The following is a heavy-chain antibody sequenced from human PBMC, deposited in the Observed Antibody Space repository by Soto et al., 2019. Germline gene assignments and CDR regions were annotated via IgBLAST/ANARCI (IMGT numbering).Heavy chain of an antibody. V-gene: IGHV4-28*01. CDR2: IYYSGTT. CDR3: ARREIQGPIDY. J-gene: IGHJ4*02. Sequence: QVQLQESGPGLVKPSDTLSLTCAVSGYSISSSNWWGWIRQPPGKGLEWICYIYYSGTTYYNPSLKRRVTMSVDTSKNQFSLKLTSVTAVDTAVYYCARREIQGPIDYWGQGTLVTVSS. CDR1: GYSISSSNW. D-gene: IGHD1-26*01.